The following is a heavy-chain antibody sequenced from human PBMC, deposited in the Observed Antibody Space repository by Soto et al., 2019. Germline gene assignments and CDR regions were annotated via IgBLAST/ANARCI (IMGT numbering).Heavy chain of an antibody. CDR1: GGSFSGYY. D-gene: IGHD7-27*01. J-gene: IGHJ6*02. CDR2: INHSGST. Sequence: PSETLSLTCAVYGGSFSGYYWSWIRQPPGKGLEWIGEINHSGSTNYNPSLKSRVTISVDTSKNQFSLKLSSVTAADTAVYYCARRPNWGFPPYYYYYGMDVWGQGTTVTVSS. CDR3: ARRPNWGFPPYYYYYGMDV. V-gene: IGHV4-34*01.